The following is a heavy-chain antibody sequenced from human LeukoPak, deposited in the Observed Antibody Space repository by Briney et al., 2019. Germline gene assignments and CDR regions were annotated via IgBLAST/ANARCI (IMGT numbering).Heavy chain of an antibody. V-gene: IGHV3-74*01. Sequence: PGGSLRLSCAASGISFSSYWMHWVRQAPGKGLVWVSRINSDGSSTSYADSVKGRFTISRDNAKNTLYLQMNSLRAEDTAVYYCARVDRGSWSFDYWGQGTLVTVSS. CDR2: INSDGSST. D-gene: IGHD6-13*01. CDR3: ARVDRGSWSFDY. CDR1: GISFSSYW. J-gene: IGHJ4*02.